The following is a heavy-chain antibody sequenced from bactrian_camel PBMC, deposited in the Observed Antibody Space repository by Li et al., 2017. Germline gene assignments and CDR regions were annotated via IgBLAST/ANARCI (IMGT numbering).Heavy chain of an antibody. V-gene: IGHV3-2*01. Sequence: GTLRLSCTVSGVTDGSFHMAWIRQAPGKELEWVSSIYSTGSNIDYADSVKGRFTISRDNAKNTLYLQLNNLKSEDTAMYFCAKTGAWSNLNYWGQGTQVTVS. CDR1: GVTDGSFH. J-gene: IGHJ4*01. CDR3: AKTGAWSNLNY. CDR2: IYSTGSNI. D-gene: IGHD8*01.